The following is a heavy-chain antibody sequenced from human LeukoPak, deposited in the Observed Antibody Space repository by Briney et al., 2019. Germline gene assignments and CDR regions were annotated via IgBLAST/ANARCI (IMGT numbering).Heavy chain of an antibody. CDR2: INPNSGGT. V-gene: IGHV1-2*02. CDR3: ARDRISSTSCYDY. J-gene: IGHJ4*02. Sequence: GASVKVSCQACGYTFTGYYMHWVRQAPGQGLEWMGWINPNSGGTNYAQKFQGRVTMTRDTSISTAYMELSRLRSDDTAVYYCARDRISSTSCYDYWGQGTLVTVSS. D-gene: IGHD2-2*01. CDR1: GYTFTGYY.